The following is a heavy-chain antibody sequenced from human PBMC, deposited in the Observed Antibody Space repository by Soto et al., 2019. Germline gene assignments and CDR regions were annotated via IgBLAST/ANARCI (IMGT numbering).Heavy chain of an antibody. CDR1: GGTFSSYT. V-gene: IGHV1-69*02. CDR3: ASGYSSGPFDY. J-gene: IGHJ4*02. Sequence: QVQLVQSGAEVKKPGASVKVSCKASGGTFSSYTISWVRQAPGQGLEWMGRIIPILGIANYAQKFHGRVTITADKSTSTAYMELSSLRSEDTAVYYCASGYSSGPFDYWGQGTLVTVSS. D-gene: IGHD6-19*01. CDR2: IIPILGIA.